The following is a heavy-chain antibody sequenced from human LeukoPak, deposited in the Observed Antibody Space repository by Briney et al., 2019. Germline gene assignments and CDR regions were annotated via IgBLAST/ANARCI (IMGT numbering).Heavy chain of an antibody. J-gene: IGHJ3*02. D-gene: IGHD3-3*01. V-gene: IGHV3-11*01. CDR3: ARWARFLEWFGDAFDI. Sequence: GGSLRLSCAASGFTFSDYYMSWFRQAQGKGLEGVSYISSSGSTIYYADSVKGRFTISRDNAKNSLYLQMNSLRAEDTAVYYCARWARFLEWFGDAFDIWGQGTMVTVSS. CDR1: GFTFSDYY. CDR2: ISSSGSTI.